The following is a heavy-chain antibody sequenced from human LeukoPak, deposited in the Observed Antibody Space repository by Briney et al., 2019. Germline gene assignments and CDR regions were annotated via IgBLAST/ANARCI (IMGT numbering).Heavy chain of an antibody. CDR3: ARGQYGDYGHFDY. Sequence: SETLSLTCAVSGGSISSGGYSWSWIRQPPGKGLEWIGYIYHSGSTYYNPSLKSRVTISVDRSKNQFSLKLSSVTAADTAVYYCARGQYGDYGHFDYWGQGTLVTVSS. CDR2: IYHSGST. D-gene: IGHD4-17*01. J-gene: IGHJ4*02. CDR1: GGSISSGGYS. V-gene: IGHV4-30-2*01.